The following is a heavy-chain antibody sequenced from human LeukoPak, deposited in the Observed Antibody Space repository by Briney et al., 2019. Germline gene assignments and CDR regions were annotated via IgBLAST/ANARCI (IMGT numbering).Heavy chain of an antibody. CDR2: IRPNNGNT. CDR1: GYTFSSYG. J-gene: IGHJ3*02. V-gene: IGHV1-18*01. D-gene: IGHD3-22*01. Sequence: ASVKVSCKASGYTFSSYGISWVRQAPGQGLEWVGWIRPNNGNTNYAQKLQGRVTMTTDTSTSTAYMELRSLRSDDTAVYYCARDLYYYDSSGYDAFDIWGQGTMVTVSS. CDR3: ARDLYYYDSSGYDAFDI.